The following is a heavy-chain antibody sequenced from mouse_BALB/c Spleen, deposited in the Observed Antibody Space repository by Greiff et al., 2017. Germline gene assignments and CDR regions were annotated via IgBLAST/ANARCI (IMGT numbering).Heavy chain of an antibody. J-gene: IGHJ4*01. CDR3: ARQEIYYGSMDY. D-gene: IGHD2-2*01. V-gene: IGHV1S81*02. Sequence: QQSCKASGYTFTSYWMHWVKQRPGQGLEWIGEINPSNGRTNYNEKFKSKATLTVDKSSSTAYMQLSSLTSEDSAVYYCARQEIYYGSMDYWGQGTSVTVSS. CDR1: GYTFTSYW. CDR2: INPSNGRT.